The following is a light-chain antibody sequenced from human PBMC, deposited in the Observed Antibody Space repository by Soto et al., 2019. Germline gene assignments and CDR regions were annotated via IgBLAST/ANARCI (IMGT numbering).Light chain of an antibody. Sequence: EILMTQSPVTLSVSPGESATLSCRASQSVAYNLAWYQQKPGQAPRLLIYGASTRATDIPARFSGSGFGTEFTLPINSLQSEDFAVYYCQQYNDWPPYTFGQGTKLHI. CDR2: GAS. J-gene: IGKJ2*01. CDR3: QQYNDWPPYT. CDR1: QSVAYN. V-gene: IGKV3-15*01.